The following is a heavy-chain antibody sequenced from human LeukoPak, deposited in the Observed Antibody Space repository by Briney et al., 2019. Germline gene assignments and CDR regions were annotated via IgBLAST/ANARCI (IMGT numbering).Heavy chain of an antibody. Sequence: GESLKISCQGSGFTFTTYWISWVRQMPGKGLEWMGRIDPSDSYTNYSPSFQGHVTISADKSISTAYLQWSSLKASDTAMYYCARHLHSSSWPYYYYGMDVWGQGTTVTVSS. CDR3: ARHLHSSSWPYYYYGMDV. D-gene: IGHD6-13*01. CDR2: IDPSDSYT. J-gene: IGHJ6*02. V-gene: IGHV5-10-1*01. CDR1: GFTFTTYW.